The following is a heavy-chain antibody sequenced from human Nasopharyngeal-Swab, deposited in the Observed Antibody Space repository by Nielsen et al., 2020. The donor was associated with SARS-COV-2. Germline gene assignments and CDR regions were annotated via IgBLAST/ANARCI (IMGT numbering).Heavy chain of an antibody. V-gene: IGHV5-51*01. CDR3: ARPLAAASYYFDY. J-gene: IGHJ4*02. CDR1: GYSFIDYW. D-gene: IGHD6-25*01. CDR2: IYPGASDT. Sequence: GASLQISCTVSGYSFIDYWIGWVRQMPGRGLEWMGIIYPGASDTRYNPSFQGQVTISIDNSISAASLQWGSLNASDSAMYDCARPLAAASYYFDYWGQGTLVTVSS.